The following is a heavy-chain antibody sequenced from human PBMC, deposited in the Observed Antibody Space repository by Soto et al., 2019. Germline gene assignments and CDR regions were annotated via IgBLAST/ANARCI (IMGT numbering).Heavy chain of an antibody. J-gene: IGHJ5*02. D-gene: IGHD5-18*01. CDR2: IYYSGST. V-gene: IGHV4-59*08. CDR1: GGSISSYY. CDR3: ARGVPYSYGYVSWFDP. Sequence: SETLSLTCTVSGGSISSYYWSWIRQPPGKGLEWIGYIYYSGSTNNNPSLKSRVTISVDTSKNQFSLKLSSVTAADTAVYYCARGVPYSYGYVSWFDPWGQGTLVTVSS.